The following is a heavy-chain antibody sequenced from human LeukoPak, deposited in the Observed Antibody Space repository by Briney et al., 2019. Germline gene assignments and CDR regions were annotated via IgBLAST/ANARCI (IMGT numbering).Heavy chain of an antibody. V-gene: IGHV5-51*01. CDR1: GHSFTCYW. CDR2: IYPGDSDT. J-gene: IGHJ5*02. Sequence: GQSLKISGQGSGHSFTCYWIGCARQMPGKGLEWMGIIYPGDSDTRYSPSFQGQVTISADKSISTAYMQWSSLKASDTAMYYCARHGVEHYVNYETGSRWVDPCCQGALVTVSS. D-gene: IGHD4-11*01. CDR3: ARHGVEHYVNYETGSRWVDP.